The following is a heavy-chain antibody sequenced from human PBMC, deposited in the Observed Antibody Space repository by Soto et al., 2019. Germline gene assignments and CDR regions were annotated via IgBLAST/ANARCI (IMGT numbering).Heavy chain of an antibody. Sequence: SQALSLTCAISVDSDSSNSATWNWIRQYPSRGLEWLGRTYYRSKWNYDYAVSVTSRITINPDTSGNQFSLQLKSVTPEDTAVYYCAKEGHWNFYYFHGLDVWGQGTTVTGSS. CDR2: TYYRSKWNY. D-gene: IGHD1-7*01. V-gene: IGHV6-1*01. J-gene: IGHJ6*02. CDR1: VDSDSSNSAT. CDR3: AKEGHWNFYYFHGLDV.